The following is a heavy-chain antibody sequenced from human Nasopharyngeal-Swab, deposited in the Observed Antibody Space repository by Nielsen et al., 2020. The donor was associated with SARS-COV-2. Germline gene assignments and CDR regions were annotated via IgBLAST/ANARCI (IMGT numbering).Heavy chain of an antibody. V-gene: IGHV4-34*01. J-gene: IGHJ4*02. CDR1: GGSFSGYY. CDR3: ARGNDAFDY. D-gene: IGHD1-1*01. CDR2: INHSGST. Sequence: SETLSPTCAVYGGSFSGYYWSWIRQPPGKGLEWIGEINHSGSTNYNRTLKSRVTISVDTSKNQFSLQLSSVTAADTAVYYCARGNDAFDYWGQGTLVTVSS.